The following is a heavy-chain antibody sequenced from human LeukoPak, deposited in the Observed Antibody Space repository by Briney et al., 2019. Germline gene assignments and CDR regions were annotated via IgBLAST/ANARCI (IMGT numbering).Heavy chain of an antibody. V-gene: IGHV5-10-1*01. CDR3: ARRLTTVTPGAFDY. D-gene: IGHD4-17*01. J-gene: IGHJ4*02. Sequence: GGSLEISGQGSGSSFTSYWISGVRKLPGKGLEGMGRIDPSDSYTNYSTSFQGHVTISADKSISTAYLQWSSLKASDTAMYYCARRLTTVTPGAFDYWGQGTLVTVSS. CDR1: GSSFTSYW. CDR2: IDPSDSYT.